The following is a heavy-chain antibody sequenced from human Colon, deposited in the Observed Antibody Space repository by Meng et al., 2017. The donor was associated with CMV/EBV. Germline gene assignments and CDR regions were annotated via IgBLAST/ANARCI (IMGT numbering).Heavy chain of an antibody. V-gene: IGHV3-7*01. CDR2: IKQDGSEK. CDR1: GFTFSSYW. CDR3: ARDPDHGHGGSGRCLDS. D-gene: IGHD3-10*01. Sequence: GESLKISCAASGFTFSSYWMSWVRQAPGKGLEWVANIKQDGSEKYYVDSVKGRFTISRDNAKNSLYLQMNSLRAADTALYYCARDPDHGHGGSGRCLDSWGQGTLVTVSS. J-gene: IGHJ4*02.